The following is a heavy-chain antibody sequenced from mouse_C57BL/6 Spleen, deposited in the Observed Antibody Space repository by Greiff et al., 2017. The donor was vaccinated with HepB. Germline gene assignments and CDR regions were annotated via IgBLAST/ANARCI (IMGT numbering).Heavy chain of an antibody. Sequence: EVKLVESGGGLVKPGGSLKLSCAASGFTFSSYAMSWVRQTPEKRLEWVATISDGGSYTYYPDNVKGRFTISRDNAKNNLYLQMSHLKSEDTAMYYCARDYYGRRGYFDYWGQGTTLTVSS. CDR1: GFTFSSYA. D-gene: IGHD1-1*01. CDR3: ARDYYGRRGYFDY. CDR2: ISDGGSYT. J-gene: IGHJ2*01. V-gene: IGHV5-4*01.